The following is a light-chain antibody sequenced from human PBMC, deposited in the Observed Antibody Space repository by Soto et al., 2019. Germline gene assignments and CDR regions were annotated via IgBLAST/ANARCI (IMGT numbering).Light chain of an antibody. J-gene: IGKJ1*01. Sequence: EIVLTQSPGTLSLSPGERATLSCRASQSVSSNFLAWYQQKPGQAPRLLIYGASRATGIPDRFSGSGSGTDFTLTVSRLEPEDFAVYYCQQYNSSPRTFGQGTKVEIK. V-gene: IGKV3-20*01. CDR2: GAS. CDR1: QSVSSNF. CDR3: QQYNSSPRT.